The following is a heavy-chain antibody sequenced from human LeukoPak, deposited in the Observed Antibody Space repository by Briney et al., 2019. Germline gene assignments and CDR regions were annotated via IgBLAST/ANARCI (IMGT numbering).Heavy chain of an antibody. J-gene: IGHJ4*02. CDR1: GFTFSSYA. D-gene: IGHD3-22*01. CDR3: AKDLVSYYDSSGYYLFDY. CDR2: ISGSGGST. Sequence: PGASLRLSCAASGFTFSSYAMSWVRQAPGKGLEWVSAISGSGGSTYYADSVKGRFTISRDNSKNTLYPQMNSLRAEDTAVYYCAKDLVSYYDSSGYYLFDYWGQGTLVTVSS. V-gene: IGHV3-23*01.